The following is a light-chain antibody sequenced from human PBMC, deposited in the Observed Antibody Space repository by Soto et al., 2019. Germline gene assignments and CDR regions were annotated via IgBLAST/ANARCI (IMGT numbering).Light chain of an antibody. CDR3: KQYGSSPFT. V-gene: IGKV3-20*01. J-gene: IGKJ3*01. CDR1: QSVSSSY. CDR2: GAS. Sequence: EIVLTQSPGTLSLSPGERATLSCRASQSVSSSYLAWYQQKPGQAPRLLIYGASSRATGIPDRFSGSESGTDLTINISRLEHDDFAVYYCKQYGSSPFTFGPGT.